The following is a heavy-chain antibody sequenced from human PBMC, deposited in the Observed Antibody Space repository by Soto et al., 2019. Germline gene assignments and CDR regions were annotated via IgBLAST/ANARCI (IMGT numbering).Heavy chain of an antibody. Sequence: EVQLLESGGGLVQPGGSLRLSCTASGFTFSSHAMTWVRQAPGKGLEWVSGLSDSGISIYYADSVKGRLTISRDNSKNTLYLQIHTLSAEDTAVYYCEKVSSSWYAGFFDLWGQGTRVTVSS. D-gene: IGHD6-13*01. J-gene: IGHJ4*02. CDR2: LSDSGISI. V-gene: IGHV3-23*01. CDR3: EKVSSSWYAGFFDL. CDR1: GFTFSSHA.